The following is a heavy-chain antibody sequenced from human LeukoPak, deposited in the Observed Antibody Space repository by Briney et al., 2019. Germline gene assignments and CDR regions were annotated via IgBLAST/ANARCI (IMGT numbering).Heavy chain of an antibody. D-gene: IGHD2-2*01. J-gene: IGHJ6*03. CDR2: IWYDGSNK. V-gene: IGHV3-33*01. CDR3: ARDNFYCSSTSCYQYYYYYMDV. CDR1: GFTFSSYG. Sequence: GRSLTLSCAASGFTFSSYGMHWVRQAPGKGLEWVAVIWYDGSNKYYADSVKGRFTISRDNSKNTLYLQMNSLRAEDTAVYYCARDNFYCSSTSCYQYYYYYMDVWGKGTTVTVSS.